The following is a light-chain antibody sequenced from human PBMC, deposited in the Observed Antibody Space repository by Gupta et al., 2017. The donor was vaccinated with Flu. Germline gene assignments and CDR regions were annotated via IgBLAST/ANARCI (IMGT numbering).Light chain of an antibody. CDR3: ALYYGGALWV. CDR2: STN. V-gene: IGLV7-43*01. J-gene: IGLJ3*02. CDR1: TGAVTTDFF. Sequence: TVVTQEPSLTVSPGGTVTLTCASSTGAVTTDFFPNWFQQKPGQASRTLIYSTNYKHSWTPARFSGSIPGGTAALTLSGVQPEDEAEYYCALYYGGALWVFGGGTKLTVL.